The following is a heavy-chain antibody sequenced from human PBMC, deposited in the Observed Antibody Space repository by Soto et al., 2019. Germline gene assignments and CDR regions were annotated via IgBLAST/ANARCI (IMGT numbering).Heavy chain of an antibody. CDR3: ARGGRDGFDL. J-gene: IGHJ3*01. CDR1: GGSIGTSY. V-gene: IGHV4-4*07. Sequence: QVQLQESGPGLVKPSETLSLTCSLSGGSIGTSYWNWIRQSAGKGLEWLGRVYISGSTNYNPALKRRITISVDTSKNQISLKLTSVTAAATAVYFCARGGRDGFDLWGHGARVAVS. CDR2: VYISGST.